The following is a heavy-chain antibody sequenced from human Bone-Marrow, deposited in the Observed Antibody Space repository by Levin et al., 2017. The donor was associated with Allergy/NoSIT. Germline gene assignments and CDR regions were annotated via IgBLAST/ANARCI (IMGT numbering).Heavy chain of an antibody. CDR2: ISGSGGST. V-gene: IGHV3-23*01. CDR3: AKSRGYCSSTSCYAGFYYYGMDV. D-gene: IGHD2-2*01. CDR1: GFTFSSYA. J-gene: IGHJ6*02. Sequence: GGSLRLSCAASGFTFSSYAMSWVRQAPGKGLEWVSAISGSGGSTYYADSVKGRFTISRDNSKNTLYLQMNSLRAEDTAVYYCAKSRGYCSSTSCYAGFYYYGMDVWGQGTTVTVSS.